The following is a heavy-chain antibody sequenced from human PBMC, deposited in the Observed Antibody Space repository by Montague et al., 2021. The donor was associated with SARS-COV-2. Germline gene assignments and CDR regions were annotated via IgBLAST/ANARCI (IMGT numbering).Heavy chain of an antibody. CDR2: IYYSGST. D-gene: IGHD3-3*01. CDR3: ARDPWRITIFGVVTRYGMDV. Sequence: SETLSLTCTVSGGSVSSGSYYWSWIRLPPGKGLEWIGYIYYSGSTNYNPSLKSRVTISVDTSKNQFSLKLSSVTAADTAVYYCARDPWRITIFGVVTRYGMDVWGQGTTVTVSS. J-gene: IGHJ6*02. V-gene: IGHV4-61*01. CDR1: GGSVSSGSYY.